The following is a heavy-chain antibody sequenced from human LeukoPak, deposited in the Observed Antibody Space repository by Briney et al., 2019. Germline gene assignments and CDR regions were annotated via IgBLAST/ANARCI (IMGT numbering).Heavy chain of an antibody. J-gene: IGHJ2*01. Sequence: PSETLSLTCTVSGYSISSGYYWGWIRQPPGKGLEWIGSIYHSGSTYYNPSLKSRVTISVDTSKNQFSLQLNSVTPEDTAVYYCARVEARKSGWYFDLWGRGTLVTVSS. D-gene: IGHD3-3*01. CDR3: ARVEARKSGWYFDL. V-gene: IGHV4-38-2*02. CDR2: IYHSGST. CDR1: GYSISSGYY.